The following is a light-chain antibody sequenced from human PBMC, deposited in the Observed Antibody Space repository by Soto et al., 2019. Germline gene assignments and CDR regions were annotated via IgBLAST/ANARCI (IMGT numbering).Light chain of an antibody. CDR1: ASTIGRNY. CDR3: AAWDDSLGYV. CDR2: RNS. J-gene: IGLJ1*01. Sequence: QSALTQSPSASGTPGQRVTIPCSGRASTIGRNYVYWYQQLPGTAPKLLIYRNSQRPSGVPDRFSGSKSGTSASLAISGLQSEDEADYYCAAWDDSLGYVFGNGTKVTVL. V-gene: IGLV1-47*01.